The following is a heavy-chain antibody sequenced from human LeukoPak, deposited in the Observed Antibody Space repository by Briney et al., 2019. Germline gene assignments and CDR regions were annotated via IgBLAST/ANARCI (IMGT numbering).Heavy chain of an antibody. J-gene: IGHJ5*02. CDR2: ISAYNGNT. V-gene: IGHV1-18*01. CDR3: ARVRIAAAGMGGWFDP. D-gene: IGHD6-13*01. Sequence: ASVKVSCRASGYTFTSYGISWVRQAPGQGLEWRGWISAYNGNTNYAQKLQGRVTMTTDTSTSTAYMELRSLRSDDTAVYYCARVRIAAAGMGGWFDPWGQGTLVTVSS. CDR1: GYTFTSYG.